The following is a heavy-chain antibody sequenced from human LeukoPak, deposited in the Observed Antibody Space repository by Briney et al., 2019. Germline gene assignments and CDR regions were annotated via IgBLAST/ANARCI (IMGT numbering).Heavy chain of an antibody. J-gene: IGHJ4*02. Sequence: GGSLRLSCAASGFTFSSYWMSWVRQAPGKGLEWAANIKQDGSEKYYVDSVKGRSTISRDNAKNSLYLQMNSLRAEDTAVYYCARVSPQANSGDYWGQGTLVTVSS. CDR1: GFTFSSYW. CDR2: IKQDGSEK. CDR3: ARVSPQANSGDY. V-gene: IGHV3-7*01. D-gene: IGHD3-10*01.